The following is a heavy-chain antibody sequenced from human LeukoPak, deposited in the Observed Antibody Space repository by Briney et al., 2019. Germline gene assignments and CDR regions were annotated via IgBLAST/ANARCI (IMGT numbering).Heavy chain of an antibody. D-gene: IGHD3-10*01. Sequence: GGSLRPSCAASGFTFSSFAMSWVRQPPGKGLEWLSVISDSGGTTFYADSVKGRFTISRDNSKNTLYLQMNSLRAEDTAVYYCAKEASGYGYYFDYWGQGTLVTVSS. CDR1: GFTFSSFA. V-gene: IGHV3-23*01. CDR3: AKEASGYGYYFDY. CDR2: ISDSGGTT. J-gene: IGHJ4*02.